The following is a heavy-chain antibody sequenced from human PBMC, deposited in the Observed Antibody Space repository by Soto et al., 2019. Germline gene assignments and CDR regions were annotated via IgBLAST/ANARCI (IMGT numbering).Heavy chain of an antibody. D-gene: IGHD3-22*01. CDR1: GYTFTSYG. CDR2: INPCSGST. V-gene: IGHV1-46*01. CDR3: ARDGEDSGYYYPAY. J-gene: IGHJ4*02. Sequence: ASVKVSCKASGYTFTSYGISWVRQAPGQGLEWMGVINPCSGSTSYAQKFQGRLTMTRETSTSTVYMELSSLTSEDTAVYSCARDGEDSGYYYPAYWGQGTQVTVSS.